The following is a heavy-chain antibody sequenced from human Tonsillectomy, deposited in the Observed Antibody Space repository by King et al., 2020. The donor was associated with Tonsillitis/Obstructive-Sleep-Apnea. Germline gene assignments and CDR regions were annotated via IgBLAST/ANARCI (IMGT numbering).Heavy chain of an antibody. D-gene: IGHD4-11*01. CDR2: IKQDGSEK. CDR1: GFTFSSYW. J-gene: IGHJ4*02. CDR3: GLTPPPGSNYPDY. V-gene: IGHV3-7*03. Sequence: VQLVESGGGLVQPGGSLRLSCAASGFTFSSYWMSWVRQAPGKGLEWVANIKQDGSEKYYVDSVKGRFTISRDNAKNSLYLQMNSLRAEDPAVDYCGLTPPPGSNYPDYWGQGTLVTVSS.